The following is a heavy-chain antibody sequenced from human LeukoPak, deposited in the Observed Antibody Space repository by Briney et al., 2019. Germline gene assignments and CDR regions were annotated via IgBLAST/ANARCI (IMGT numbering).Heavy chain of an antibody. D-gene: IGHD2-15*01. CDR3: AKRPIVVVVAAGFDY. V-gene: IGHV3-21*04. CDR2: ISSSSSYI. CDR1: GFTFSSYS. J-gene: IGHJ4*02. Sequence: PGGSLRLSCAASGFTFSSYSMNWIRQAPGKGLEWVSSISSSSSYIYYADSVKGRFTISRDNAKNSLYLQMNSLRAEDTAVYYCAKRPIVVVVAAGFDYWGQGTLVTVSS.